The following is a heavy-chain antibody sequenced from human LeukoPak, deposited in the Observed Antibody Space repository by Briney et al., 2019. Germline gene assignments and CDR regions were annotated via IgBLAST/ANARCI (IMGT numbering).Heavy chain of an antibody. CDR1: GYTFTSYG. D-gene: IGHD3-10*01. CDR3: ARDWTIANMVRELDY. Sequence: GASVKVSCKASGYTFTSYGISWVRQAPGQGLEWMGWISAYNGNTNYAQKLQGRVTMTTDTSTSTAYMELRSLRSDDTAVYYCARDWTIANMVRELDYWGQGTLVTVSP. J-gene: IGHJ4*02. CDR2: ISAYNGNT. V-gene: IGHV1-18*04.